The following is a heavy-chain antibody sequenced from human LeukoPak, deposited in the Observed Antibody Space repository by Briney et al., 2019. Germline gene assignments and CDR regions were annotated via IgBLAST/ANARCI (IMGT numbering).Heavy chain of an antibody. Sequence: GGSLRLSCAASGFTFSSYGMRWVRQAPGKGLEWVAVIWYDGSNKYYADSVKGRFTISRDNSKNTLYLQMNSLRAEDTAVYYCARNYYYDSSGYYRHDAFDIWGQGTMVTVSS. CDR2: IWYDGSNK. CDR3: ARNYYYDSSGYYRHDAFDI. D-gene: IGHD3-22*01. CDR1: GFTFSSYG. V-gene: IGHV3-33*01. J-gene: IGHJ3*02.